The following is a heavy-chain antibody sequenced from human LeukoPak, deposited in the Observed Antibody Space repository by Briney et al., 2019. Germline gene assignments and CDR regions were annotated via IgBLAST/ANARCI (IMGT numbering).Heavy chain of an antibody. Sequence: GGSLRLSCAASGFTFSSYAMHWVRQAPGKGLEWVAVISYDGSNKYYADSVKGRFTISRDNSKNTLYLQTNSLRAEDTAVYYCARVQSAYYFDYWGQGTLVTVSS. CDR2: ISYDGSNK. J-gene: IGHJ4*02. D-gene: IGHD5-24*01. CDR1: GFTFSSYA. CDR3: ARVQSAYYFDY. V-gene: IGHV3-30-3*01.